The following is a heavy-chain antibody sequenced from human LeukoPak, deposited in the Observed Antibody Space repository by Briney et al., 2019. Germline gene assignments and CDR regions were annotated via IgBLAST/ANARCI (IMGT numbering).Heavy chain of an antibody. CDR3: ARANHGWLSHHYFQH. CDR1: GGSFSGYY. V-gene: IGHV4-34*01. Sequence: KTSETLSLTCAVYGGSFSGYYWSWIRQPPGKGLEWIGEINHSGSTNYNPSLKSRVTISVDTSKNQFSLKLSSVTAADTAVYYCARANHGWLSHHYFQHWGQGTLVTVSS. CDR2: INHSGST. D-gene: IGHD3-22*01. J-gene: IGHJ1*01.